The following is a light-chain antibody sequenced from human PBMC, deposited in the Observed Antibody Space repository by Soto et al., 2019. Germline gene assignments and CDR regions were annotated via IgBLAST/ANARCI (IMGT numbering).Light chain of an antibody. V-gene: IGKV1-39*01. CDR1: QSIDNN. Sequence: DIPMTQSPSSLSASVGDRVTITCRASQSIDNNLNWYQQKSGKAPQLLIYSASHLQSGVPSRFSGGGYGTDFILTISSLQPEDSAIYFCQQSITAPLTFGGGTKVEIK. J-gene: IGKJ4*01. CDR2: SAS. CDR3: QQSITAPLT.